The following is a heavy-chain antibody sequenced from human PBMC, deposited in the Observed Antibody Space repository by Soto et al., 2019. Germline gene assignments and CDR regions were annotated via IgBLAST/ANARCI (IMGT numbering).Heavy chain of an antibody. CDR3: ARSYDILTGYSGFDY. CDR2: ISGSSSYI. Sequence: EVQLVESGGGLVKPGGSLRLSCAASGFTFSRYSMNWVRQAPGKGLEWVSSISGSSSYIYYADSVKGRFTISRDNAKNSLYLPMNSLRAEDTAVYYCARSYDILTGYSGFDYWGQGTLVTVSS. CDR1: GFTFSRYS. J-gene: IGHJ4*02. D-gene: IGHD3-9*01. V-gene: IGHV3-21*01.